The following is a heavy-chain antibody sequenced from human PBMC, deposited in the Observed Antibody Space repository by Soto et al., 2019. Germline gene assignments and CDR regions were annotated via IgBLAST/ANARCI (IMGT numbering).Heavy chain of an antibody. V-gene: IGHV4-34*01. CDR2: INHSGST. CDR1: GGSFSGYY. Sequence: SETLSLTCAVYGGSFSGYYWSWIRQPPGKGLEWIGEINHSGSTNYNPSLKSRVTISVDTSKNQFSLKLSSVTAADTAVYYCARGLYLEQQLVRINWFDPWGQGTLVTVSS. D-gene: IGHD6-13*01. CDR3: ARGLYLEQQLVRINWFDP. J-gene: IGHJ5*02.